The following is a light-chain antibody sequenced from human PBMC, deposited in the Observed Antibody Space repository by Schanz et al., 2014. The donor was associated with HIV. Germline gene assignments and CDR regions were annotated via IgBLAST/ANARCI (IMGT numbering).Light chain of an antibody. CDR2: EVS. Sequence: QSALTQPPSASGSPGQSVTISCTGTSSDVGGYKYVSWYQQHPGKAPKLMIYEVSERPSGVPDRFSGSKSGNTASLTVSGLQAEDEADYYCAAWDVNLNGPVFGGGTKLTVL. V-gene: IGLV2-8*01. J-gene: IGLJ2*01. CDR3: AAWDVNLNGPV. CDR1: SSDVGGYKY.